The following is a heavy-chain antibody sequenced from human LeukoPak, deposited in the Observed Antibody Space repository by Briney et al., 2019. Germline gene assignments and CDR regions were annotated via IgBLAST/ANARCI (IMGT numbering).Heavy chain of an antibody. CDR2: INHSGST. CDR1: GGSFSGYY. Sequence: SETLSLTCAVYGGSFSGYYWSWIRQPPGKGLEWIGEINHSGSTNYNPSLKSRVTISVDTSKNQFSLKLSSVTAADTAVYYCAESGGSSGWSDYWGQGTLVTVSA. D-gene: IGHD6-19*01. J-gene: IGHJ4*02. CDR3: AESGGSSGWSDY. V-gene: IGHV4-34*01.